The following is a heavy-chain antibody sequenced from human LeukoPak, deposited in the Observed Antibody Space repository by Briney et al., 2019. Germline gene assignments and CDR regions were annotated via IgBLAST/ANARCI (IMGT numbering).Heavy chain of an antibody. CDR1: GYTFTSYY. Sequence: ASVKVSCKASGYTFTSYYMHWVRQAPGQGLEWMGIINPSGGSTSYAQKFQGRVTMTRDTSTSTVYMELSSLRSEDTAVYYCATGRGGITMIALGAFDIWGQGTMVTVSS. D-gene: IGHD3-22*01. CDR2: INPSGGST. CDR3: ATGRGGITMIALGAFDI. J-gene: IGHJ3*02. V-gene: IGHV1-46*01.